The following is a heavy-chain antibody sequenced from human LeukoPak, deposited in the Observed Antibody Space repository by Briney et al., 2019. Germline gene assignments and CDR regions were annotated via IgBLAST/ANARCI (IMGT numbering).Heavy chain of an antibody. CDR2: IRYDGSNK. J-gene: IGHJ3*02. Sequence: GGSLRLSCAASGFTLSSYGMHWVRQAPGKGLEWVAFIRYDGSNKYYADSVKGRFTISRDNSKNTLYLQMNSLRAEDTAVYYCAKDRCSSTSCYYDAFDIWGQGTMVTVSS. CDR3: AKDRCSSTSCYYDAFDI. D-gene: IGHD2-2*01. CDR1: GFTLSSYG. V-gene: IGHV3-30*02.